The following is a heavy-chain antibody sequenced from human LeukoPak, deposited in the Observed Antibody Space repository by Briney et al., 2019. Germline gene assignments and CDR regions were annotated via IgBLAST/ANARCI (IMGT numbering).Heavy chain of an antibody. CDR2: ISSSYI. D-gene: IGHD3-16*02. J-gene: IGHJ5*02. CDR1: GFTFSSYT. CDR3: ARDREADYIWGTYRADWFDP. V-gene: IGHV3-21*01. Sequence: GGSLRLSCAASGFTFSSYTMNWVRQAPGKGLEWVSSISSSYIYYEDSVKGRFTISRDNAKNSLYLQMNSLRAEDTAVYYCARDREADYIWGTYRADWFDPWGQGTLVTVSS.